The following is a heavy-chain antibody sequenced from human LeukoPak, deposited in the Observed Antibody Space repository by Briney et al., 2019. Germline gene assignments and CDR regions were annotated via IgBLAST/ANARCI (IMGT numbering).Heavy chain of an antibody. CDR1: GYSFTSYW. V-gene: IGHV5-51*01. D-gene: IGHD3-10*01. Sequence: GESLKISCKGSGYSFTSYWIGWVRQMPGKGLEWMGIIYPGDSDTRYSPSFQGQVTISADKSISTAYLQWSSLKASDTAMYYCARQITVVRGVTWWYFDLWGRGTLVTVSS. J-gene: IGHJ2*01. CDR2: IYPGDSDT. CDR3: ARQITVVRGVTWWYFDL.